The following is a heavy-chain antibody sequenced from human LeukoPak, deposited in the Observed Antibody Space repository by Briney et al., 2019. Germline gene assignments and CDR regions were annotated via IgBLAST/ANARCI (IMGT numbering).Heavy chain of an antibody. CDR1: GGSISSYY. J-gene: IGHJ3*02. CDR2: IYYSGST. V-gene: IGHV4-59*01. CDR3: ARVGHSYGSGAFDI. D-gene: IGHD5-18*01. Sequence: SETLSLTCTVSGGSISSYYGSWIRQPPGKGLEWIGYIYYSGSTNYNPSLKSRATISVDTSKNQFSLKLSSVTAADTAVYYCARVGHSYGSGAFDIWGQGTMVTVSS.